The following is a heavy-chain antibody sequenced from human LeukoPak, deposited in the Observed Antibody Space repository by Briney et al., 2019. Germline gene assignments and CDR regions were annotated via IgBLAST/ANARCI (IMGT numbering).Heavy chain of an antibody. CDR1: GGPFSSYA. J-gene: IGHJ6*02. V-gene: IGHV1-69*01. D-gene: IGHD2-2*01. CDR2: IIPIFGTA. Sequence: SVNVSCKASGGPFSSYAISWVRQAPGQGLEWMGGIIPIFGTANYAQKFQGRVTITADESTSTAYMELSSLRSEDTAVYYCATIPAGVYYYGMDVWGQGTTVTVSS. CDR3: ATIPAGVYYYGMDV.